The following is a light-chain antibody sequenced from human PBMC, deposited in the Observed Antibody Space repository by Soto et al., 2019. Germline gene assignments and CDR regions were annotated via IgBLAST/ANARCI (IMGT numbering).Light chain of an antibody. CDR3: SSFSSNTRV. Sequence: QSALTQPASVSGSPGQSITISCTGASSDFGRNYVSWYQQQHPGKAPKLIIYDVSNRPSGVSNRFSGSKFDNTASLTISGLQPEDESDYYCSSFSSNTRVFGGGTKLTVL. V-gene: IGLV2-14*03. CDR1: SSDFGRNY. CDR2: DVS. J-gene: IGLJ2*01.